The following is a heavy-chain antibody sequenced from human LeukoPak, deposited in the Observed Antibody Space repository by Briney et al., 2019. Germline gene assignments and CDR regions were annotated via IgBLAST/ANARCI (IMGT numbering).Heavy chain of an antibody. CDR1: GFTFSSYA. CDR3: ARDITIMSYGMDV. Sequence: GGSLRLSCAASGFTFSSYAMSWVRQAPGKGLEWVSATSGSGGSTYYADSVKGRFTISRDNSKNTLYLQMNSLRAEDTAVYYCARDITIMSYGMDVWGQGTTVTVSS. D-gene: IGHD5-24*01. CDR2: TSGSGGST. J-gene: IGHJ6*02. V-gene: IGHV3-23*01.